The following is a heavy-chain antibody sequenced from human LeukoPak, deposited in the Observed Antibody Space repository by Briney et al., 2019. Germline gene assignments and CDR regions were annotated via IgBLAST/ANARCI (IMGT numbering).Heavy chain of an antibody. CDR3: ARQTYCSGGYCYSYYFDY. V-gene: IGHV4-59*08. J-gene: IGHJ4*02. Sequence: SETLFLTCTVSRGSISTYYWGWIRQPPGKGLEWIGYIYYSGSTTYNPSLESRVTILLDTSKNQFSLKLSSVTAADTAVYYCARQTYCSGGYCYSYYFDYWGQGTLVTVSS. CDR1: RGSISTYY. D-gene: IGHD2-15*01. CDR2: IYYSGST.